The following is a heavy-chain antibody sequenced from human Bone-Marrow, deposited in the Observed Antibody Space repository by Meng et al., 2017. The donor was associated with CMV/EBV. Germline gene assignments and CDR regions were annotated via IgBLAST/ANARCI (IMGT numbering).Heavy chain of an antibody. CDR3: ARGITIFGVVIMSYYYGMDV. J-gene: IGHJ6*02. Sequence: GESLKISCAAPGFTFSSYAMHWVRQAPGKGLEWVAVISYDGSNKYYADSVKGRFTISRDNSKNTLYLQMNSLRAEDTAVYYCARGITIFGVVIMSYYYGMDVWGQGTTVTVSS. CDR2: ISYDGSNK. D-gene: IGHD3-3*01. CDR1: GFTFSSYA. V-gene: IGHV3-30*04.